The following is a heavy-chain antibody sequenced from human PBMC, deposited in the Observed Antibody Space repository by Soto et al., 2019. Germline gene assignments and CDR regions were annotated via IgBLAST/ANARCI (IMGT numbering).Heavy chain of an antibody. CDR1: GGTFSSYV. CDR2: IVLLFGTT. Sequence: QVQLVQSGAEVKKPGSSVKVSCTASGGTFSSYVISWVRQAPGQGLEWMGKIVLLFGTTNYAQNFQGRVTITANESTKIVYMDLSSLTCDDTAVYYCARGVMATRIGNYYYGMDAWGQGTTVIVSS. D-gene: IGHD2-21*01. CDR3: ARGVMATRIGNYYYGMDA. V-gene: IGHV1-69*15. J-gene: IGHJ6*02.